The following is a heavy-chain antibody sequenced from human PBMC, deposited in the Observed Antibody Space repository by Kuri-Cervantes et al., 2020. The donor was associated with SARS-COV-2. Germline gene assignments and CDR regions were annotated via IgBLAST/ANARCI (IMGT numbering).Heavy chain of an antibody. CDR1: GYTFTDYY. CDR3: ARNRRTGGYSYGFDL. V-gene: IGHV1-2*02. CDR2: INPTGGT. J-gene: IGHJ4*02. Sequence: ASVKVSCKASGYTFTDYYMHWVRQAPGQGPEWMGWINPTGGTNSAQRFQGRVTMTRDTSTSTVHMELSRLRFDDTAVFYCARNRRTGGYSYGFDLWGQGTLATVSS. D-gene: IGHD5-18*01.